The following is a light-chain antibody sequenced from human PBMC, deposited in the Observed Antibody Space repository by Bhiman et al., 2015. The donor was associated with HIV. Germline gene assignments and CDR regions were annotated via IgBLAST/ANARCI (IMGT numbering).Light chain of an antibody. CDR3: NSRDSSGNHPSV. CDR1: SLRRYY. V-gene: IGLV3-19*01. CDR2: AKN. Sequence: SSELTQDPAVSVALGQTVRITCQGDSLRRYYASWYQQKPGQAPVLVIYAKNNRPSGIPDRFSGSSSGNTASLTITGAQAEDEADYYCNSRDSSGNHPSVFGGGTKLTVL. J-gene: IGLJ3*02.